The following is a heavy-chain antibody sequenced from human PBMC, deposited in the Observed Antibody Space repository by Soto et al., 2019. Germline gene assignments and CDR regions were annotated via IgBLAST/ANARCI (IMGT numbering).Heavy chain of an antibody. CDR3: AKNPLWGYTSGWYSDY. J-gene: IGHJ4*02. V-gene: IGHV3-23*01. Sequence: GGSLRLSCAASGFTFSNYAMSWVRQAPGKGLEWVSAISGSGGSTYYADSVKGRFTISRDNSKNMLYLQMNSLRAEDTAVYYCAKNPLWGYTSGWYSDYWGQGTLVTVSS. D-gene: IGHD6-19*01. CDR2: ISGSGGST. CDR1: GFTFSNYA.